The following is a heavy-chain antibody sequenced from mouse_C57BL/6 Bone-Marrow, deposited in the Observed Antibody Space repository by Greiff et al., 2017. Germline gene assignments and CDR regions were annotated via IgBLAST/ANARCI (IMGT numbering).Heavy chain of an antibody. Sequence: VQLEESGEGLVKPGGSLKLSCTASGFTFSSYSMSWVRQTPEKGLEWVAYINSGGGYTYYVDTVKGLFTISRDNARNTLYLQMSSLKSEDTAMYYCARVAVYDGDFAYWGQGTLVTVSA. J-gene: IGHJ3*01. D-gene: IGHD2-3*01. CDR3: ARVAVYDGDFAY. CDR2: INSGGGYT. V-gene: IGHV5S21*01. CDR1: GFTFSSYS.